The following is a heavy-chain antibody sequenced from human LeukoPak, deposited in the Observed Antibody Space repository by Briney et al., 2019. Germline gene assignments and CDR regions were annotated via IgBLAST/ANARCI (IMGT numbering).Heavy chain of an antibody. D-gene: IGHD3-10*01. Sequence: GASVKVSCKASGYTFTSYAMHWVRQAPGQRLEWMGWINAGNGNTKYSQKFQGRVTITRDTSASTAYMELSSLRSEDTAVYYRARGVIIPDYYYYGMDVWGQGTTVTVSS. CDR3: ARGVIIPDYYYYGMDV. J-gene: IGHJ6*02. CDR1: GYTFTSYA. V-gene: IGHV1-3*01. CDR2: INAGNGNT.